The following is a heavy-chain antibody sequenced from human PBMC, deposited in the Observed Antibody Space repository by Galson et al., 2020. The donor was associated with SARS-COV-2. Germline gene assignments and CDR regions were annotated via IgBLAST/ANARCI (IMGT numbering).Heavy chain of an antibody. CDR3: AKDLLEVRAFYAMDG. J-gene: IGHJ6*02. CDR1: GFTFSSYA. CDR2: LSGSGFST. Sequence: GESLKISCAASGFTFSSYAMNWVRQAPGKGLEWVSTLSGSGFSTYYADSVKGRFTVSRDNSKNTAYLQMNSLRAEDTAVYYCAKDLLEVRAFYAMDGWGQGTTVTVSS. V-gene: IGHV3-23*01.